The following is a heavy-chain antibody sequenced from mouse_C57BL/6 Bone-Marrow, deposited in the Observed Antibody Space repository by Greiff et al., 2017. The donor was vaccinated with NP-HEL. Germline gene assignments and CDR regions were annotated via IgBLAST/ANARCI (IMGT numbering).Heavy chain of an antibody. V-gene: IGHV10-1*01. J-gene: IGHJ1*03. CDR2: IRSKSNNYAT. Sequence: EVQRVESGGGLVQPKGSLKLSCAASGFSFNTYAMNWVRQAPGKGLEWVARIRSKSNNYATYYADSVKDRFTISRDDSESMLYLQMNNLKTEDTAMYYCVRHGPAYYGSSYWYFDVWGTGTTVTVSS. CDR1: GFSFNTYA. D-gene: IGHD1-1*01. CDR3: VRHGPAYYGSSYWYFDV.